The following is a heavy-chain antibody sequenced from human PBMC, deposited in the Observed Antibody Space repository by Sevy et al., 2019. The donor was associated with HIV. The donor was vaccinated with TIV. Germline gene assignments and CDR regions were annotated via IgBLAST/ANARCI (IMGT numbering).Heavy chain of an antibody. CDR3: ARGCEYSSSACYYYYGMDV. J-gene: IGHJ6*02. CDR2: IYYSGST. D-gene: IGHD6-6*01. Sequence: SETLSLTCTVSGGSISSYYWSWVRQPPGKGLEWIGYIYYSGSTNYNPSLKSRVTISVDTSKNQFSLKLSSVTAADTAVYYCARGCEYSSSACYYYYGMDVWGQRTTVTVSS. CDR1: GGSISSYY. V-gene: IGHV4-59*01.